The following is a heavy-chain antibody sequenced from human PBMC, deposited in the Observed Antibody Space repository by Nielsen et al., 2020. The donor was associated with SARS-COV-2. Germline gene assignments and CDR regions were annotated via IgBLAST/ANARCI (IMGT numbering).Heavy chain of an antibody. CDR2: INPSGGST. D-gene: IGHD1-26*01. Sequence: ASVKVSCKVSGYTLTELSMHWVRQAPGQGLEWMGIINPSGGSTSYAQKFQGRVTMTTDTSTSTAYMELRSLRSDDTAVYYCARDGGWELLYHYYGMDVWGQGTTVTVSS. V-gene: IGHV1-46*01. CDR1: GYTLTELS. CDR3: ARDGGWELLYHYYGMDV. J-gene: IGHJ6*02.